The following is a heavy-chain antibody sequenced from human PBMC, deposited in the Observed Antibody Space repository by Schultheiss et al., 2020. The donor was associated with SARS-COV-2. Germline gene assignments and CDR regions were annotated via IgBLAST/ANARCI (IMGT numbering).Heavy chain of an antibody. V-gene: IGHV3-21*01. J-gene: IGHJ4*02. CDR1: GFTFSSYS. Sequence: GGSLRLSCAASGFTFSSYSMNWVRQAPGKGLEWVSSISSSSSYIYYADSVKGRFTISRDNAKNSLYLQMNSLRAEDTAVYYCARDRGAARSFDYWGQGTLVTVSS. D-gene: IGHD6-6*01. CDR3: ARDRGAARSFDY. CDR2: ISSSSSYI.